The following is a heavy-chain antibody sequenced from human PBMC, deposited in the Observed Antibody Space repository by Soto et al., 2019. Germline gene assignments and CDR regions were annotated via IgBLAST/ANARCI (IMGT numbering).Heavy chain of an antibody. Sequence: SETLSLTCAVYGGSFSGYYWSWIRQPPGKGLEWIVEIYHSGSTNYNPSLKSRVTISVDTSKNQFSLKLNSVTAADTAVYYCARGTARGVIGLFDYWGQGTLVTVSS. CDR1: GGSFSGYY. V-gene: IGHV4-34*01. D-gene: IGHD3-10*01. CDR3: ARGTARGVIGLFDY. J-gene: IGHJ4*02. CDR2: IYHSGST.